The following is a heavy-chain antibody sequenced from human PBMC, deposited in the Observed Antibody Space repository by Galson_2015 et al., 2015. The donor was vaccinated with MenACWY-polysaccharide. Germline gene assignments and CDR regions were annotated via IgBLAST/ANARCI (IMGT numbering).Heavy chain of an antibody. Sequence: SETLSLTCAVSGGSISSSYWWIWVRQPPGKGLEWIGEIYHDGRTAYIPSLKSRITVSLDKAKNQVSLRLISVTAADTAVYYCAKRPIRASVGGLDVWGQGTTVTVS. CDR3: AKRPIRASVGGLDV. D-gene: IGHD3-10*01. CDR1: GGSISSSYW. J-gene: IGHJ6*02. CDR2: IYHDGRT. V-gene: IGHV4-4*02.